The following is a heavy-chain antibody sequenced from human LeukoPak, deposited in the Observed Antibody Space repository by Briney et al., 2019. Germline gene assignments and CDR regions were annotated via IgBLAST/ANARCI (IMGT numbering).Heavy chain of an antibody. J-gene: IGHJ4*02. Sequence: PSETLSLTCTVSGYSISSGYYWGWIRQPPGKGLEWIGSIYHSGSTYYNPSLKSRVTISVDTSKNQFSLKLSSVTAADPAVYSCARGLTIFGVVTPQGHNFDYWGQGTLVTVSS. V-gene: IGHV4-38-2*02. CDR1: GYSISSGYY. CDR2: IYHSGST. D-gene: IGHD3-3*01. CDR3: ARGLTIFGVVTPQGHNFDY.